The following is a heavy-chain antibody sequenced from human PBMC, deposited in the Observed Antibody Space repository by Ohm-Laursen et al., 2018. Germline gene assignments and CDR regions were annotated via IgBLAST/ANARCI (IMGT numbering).Heavy chain of an antibody. Sequence: LSLTCAASGFTFDDYAIHWVRQAPGKGLEWVSSISWNSGRITYADSVKGRFTISRDNAKNSLSLQMNSLRAEDTALYYCAKGAATVVTSLFDYWGQGTLVTVSS. CDR2: ISWNSGRI. CDR3: AKGAATVVTSLFDY. V-gene: IGHV3-9*01. CDR1: GFTFDDYA. J-gene: IGHJ4*02. D-gene: IGHD4-23*01.